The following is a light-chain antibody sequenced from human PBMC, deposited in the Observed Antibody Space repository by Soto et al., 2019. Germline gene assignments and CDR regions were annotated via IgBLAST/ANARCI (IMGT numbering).Light chain of an antibody. CDR1: QGISSW. J-gene: IGKJ1*01. Sequence: DIRMTQSPSSVSASVGDRVTITCRARQGISSWLAWYQQKPVKAPKLLIYAASSLQSGVPSRFSGSGSGSEVTLTINTLQPDDFATYHCQQYDSYSRTFGQGTKVEIK. CDR3: QQYDSYSRT. V-gene: IGKV1D-16*01. CDR2: AAS.